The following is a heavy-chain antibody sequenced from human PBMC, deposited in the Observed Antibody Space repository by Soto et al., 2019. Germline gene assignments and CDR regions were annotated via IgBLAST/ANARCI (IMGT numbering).Heavy chain of an antibody. J-gene: IGHJ4*02. CDR1: GYTFSTYG. CDR3: ARSYSYGSYWYFDD. D-gene: IGHD5-18*01. Sequence: ASVKVSCKASGYTFSTYGVSWVRQAPGQGLEWMGWITVSNGNTNYIDNLQGRVTMATDTSTTTAYMELWRLRSDDTAVYYCARSYSYGSYWYFDDWGQGTLVTVS. V-gene: IGHV1-18*04. CDR2: ITVSNGNT.